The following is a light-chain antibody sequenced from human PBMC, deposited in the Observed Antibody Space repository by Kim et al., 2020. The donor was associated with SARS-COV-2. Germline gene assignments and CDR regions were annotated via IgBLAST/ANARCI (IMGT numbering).Light chain of an antibody. J-gene: IGLJ3*02. Sequence: ASVKLTCTLSSGHSRHAMEWHQQQPEKGPRYLMKLNSDGSHSKGDGIPDRFSGSSSGAERYLTISSLQSEDEADYYCQTWGTGIRVFGGGTQLTVL. CDR1: SGHSRHA. CDR2: LNSDGSH. V-gene: IGLV4-69*01. CDR3: QTWGTGIRV.